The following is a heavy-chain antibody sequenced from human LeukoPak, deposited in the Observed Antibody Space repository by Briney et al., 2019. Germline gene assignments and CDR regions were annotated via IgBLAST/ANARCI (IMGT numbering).Heavy chain of an antibody. J-gene: IGHJ5*02. V-gene: IGHV4-59*01. Sequence: SETLSLTCTVSGGSISSYYWSWIRQPPGKGLEWVWYIYYSGSTKYNPSLKSRVTISVDTSKNQFSLKLSSVTAADTGVYYCAREMAAAAGFTFDPWGQGALVTVSS. CDR2: IYYSGST. CDR3: AREMAAAAGFTFDP. D-gene: IGHD6-13*01. CDR1: GGSISSYY.